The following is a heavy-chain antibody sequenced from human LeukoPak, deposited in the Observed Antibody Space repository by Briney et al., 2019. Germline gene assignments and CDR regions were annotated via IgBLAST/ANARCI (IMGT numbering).Heavy chain of an antibody. CDR3: AKHQSGPYSSGWYPFDY. CDR1: GFTLSSNY. CDR2: IYSGGST. Sequence: PGGSLRLSCAASGFTLSSNYMSWVRQSPGKGLEWVSVIYSGGSTYYADSVKGRFTISRDNSKNTLYLQMNSLRAEDTAVYYCAKHQSGPYSSGWYPFDYWGQGTLVTVSS. D-gene: IGHD6-19*01. J-gene: IGHJ4*02. V-gene: IGHV3-53*01.